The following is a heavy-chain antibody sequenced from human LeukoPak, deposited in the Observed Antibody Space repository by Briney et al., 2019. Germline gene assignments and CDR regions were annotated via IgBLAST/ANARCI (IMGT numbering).Heavy chain of an antibody. CDR3: ARTVYSSDWAPFDY. Sequence: PSETLSLTCIVSGGSISSHSFYWGWIRQPPGKGLEWIGIIHYSGTTYYNPSLKSRVIMSVDTSKNQFSLRLSSLTAADTAVYYCARTVYSSDWAPFDYWGQGTLVTVSS. V-gene: IGHV4-39*01. D-gene: IGHD6-25*01. CDR2: IHYSGTT. CDR1: GGSISSHSFY. J-gene: IGHJ4*02.